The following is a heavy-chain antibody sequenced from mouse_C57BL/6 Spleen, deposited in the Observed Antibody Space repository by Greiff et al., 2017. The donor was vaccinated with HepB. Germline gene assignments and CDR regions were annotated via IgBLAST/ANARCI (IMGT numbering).Heavy chain of an antibody. V-gene: IGHV1-82*01. D-gene: IGHD2-4*01. J-gene: IGHJ1*03. Sequence: QVQLQQSGPELVKPGASVKISCKASGYAFSSSWMNWVKQRPGKGLEWIGRIYPGDGDTNYNGKFKGKATLTADKSSSTAYMQLSSLTSEDSAVYFCARELIPKTFDVWGTGTTVTVSS. CDR1: GYAFSSSW. CDR3: ARELIPKTFDV. CDR2: IYPGDGDT.